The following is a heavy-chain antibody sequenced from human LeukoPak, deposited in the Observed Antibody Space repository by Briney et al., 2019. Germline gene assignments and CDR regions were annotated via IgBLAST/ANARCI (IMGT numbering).Heavy chain of an antibody. Sequence: EASVKVSCKASGGTFSSYAISWVRQAPGQGLEWMGWMNPNSGNTGYAQKFQGRVTMTRNTSISTAYMELSSLRSEDTAVYYCARVSESSSWYETYGLFHSMTRPDYFDYWGQGTLVTVSS. CDR2: MNPNSGNT. D-gene: IGHD6-13*01. CDR3: ARVSESSSWYETYGLFHSMTRPDYFDY. CDR1: GGTFSSYA. V-gene: IGHV1-8*02. J-gene: IGHJ4*02.